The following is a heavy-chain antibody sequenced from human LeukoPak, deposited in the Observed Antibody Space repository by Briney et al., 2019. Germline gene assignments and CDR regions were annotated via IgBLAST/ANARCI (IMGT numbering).Heavy chain of an antibody. CDR2: IYYSGST. CDR1: GGSISSYY. Sequence: SETLSLTCTVSGGSISSYYWSWIRQPAGKGLEWIGYIYYSGSTNYNPSLKSRVTISVDTSKNQFSLKLSSVTAADTAVYYCARERVSRADAFDIWGQGTMVTVSS. D-gene: IGHD2-8*01. V-gene: IGHV4-59*01. CDR3: ARERVSRADAFDI. J-gene: IGHJ3*02.